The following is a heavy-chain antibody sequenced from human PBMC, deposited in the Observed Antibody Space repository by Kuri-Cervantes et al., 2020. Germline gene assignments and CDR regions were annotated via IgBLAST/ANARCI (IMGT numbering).Heavy chain of an antibody. CDR2: ISWNSGSI. V-gene: IGHV3-9*01. J-gene: IGHJ3*02. D-gene: IGHD5-18*01. Sequence: SLKISCAASGFTFDDYAMHWVRQAPGKGPEWVSGISWNSGSIGYADSVKGRFTISRDNAKNSLYLQMNSLRHEDTALYYCAKGRGYSYGSDAFDIWGQGTMVTVSS. CDR3: AKGRGYSYGSDAFDI. CDR1: GFTFDDYA.